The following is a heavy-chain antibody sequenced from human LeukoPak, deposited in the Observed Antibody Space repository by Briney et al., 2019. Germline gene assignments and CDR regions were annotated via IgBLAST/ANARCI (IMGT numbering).Heavy chain of an antibody. CDR3: AREVASSDYYDSSGFDAFDI. CDR2: IIPIFGTA. D-gene: IGHD3-22*01. J-gene: IGHJ3*02. Sequence: ASVKVSCKASGGTFSSYAISWVRQAPGQGFEWMGGIIPIFGTANYAQKFQGRVTITADESTSTAYMELSSLRSEDTAVYYCAREVASSDYYDSSGFDAFDIWGQGTLVTVSS. V-gene: IGHV1-69*13. CDR1: GGTFSSYA.